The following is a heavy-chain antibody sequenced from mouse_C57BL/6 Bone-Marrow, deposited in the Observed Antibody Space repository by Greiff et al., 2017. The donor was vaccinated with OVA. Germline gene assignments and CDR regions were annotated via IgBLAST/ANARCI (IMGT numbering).Heavy chain of an antibody. Sequence: VQLQQPGAELVKPGASVKLSCKASGYTFTSYWMHWVKQRPGQGLEWIGMIHPNSGSTNYNEKFKSKATLTVDKSSSTAYMQLSSLTSEDSAVYYCARKSTVPYAMDYWGQGTSVTVSS. J-gene: IGHJ4*01. V-gene: IGHV1-64*01. D-gene: IGHD1-1*01. CDR3: ARKSTVPYAMDY. CDR1: GYTFTSYW. CDR2: IHPNSGST.